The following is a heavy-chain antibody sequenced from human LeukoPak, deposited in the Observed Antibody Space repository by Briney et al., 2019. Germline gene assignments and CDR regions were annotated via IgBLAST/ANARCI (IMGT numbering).Heavy chain of an antibody. Sequence: GASVKVSCKASGYTFTNYDINWVRQATGQGLEWMGWINPNSDNTGFAQKFQGRVTITRNTSISTAYMELSSLRSEDTAVYYCARGYDFWSGYYDNYYYMDVWGKGTTVTVSS. V-gene: IGHV1-8*03. CDR2: INPNSDNT. CDR1: GYTFTNYD. J-gene: IGHJ6*03. CDR3: ARGYDFWSGYYDNYYYMDV. D-gene: IGHD3-3*01.